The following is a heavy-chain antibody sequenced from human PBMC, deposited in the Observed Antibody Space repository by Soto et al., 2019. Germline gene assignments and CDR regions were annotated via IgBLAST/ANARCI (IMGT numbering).Heavy chain of an antibody. CDR1: GYSFTSYW. J-gene: IGHJ5*02. CDR2: IYPGDSDT. Sequence: GESLKISCKGSGYSFTSYWIGWVRQMPGKGLEWMGIIYPGDSDTRYSPSFQGHVTISADKSISTAYLQWSSLKASDTAMYYCARREYYYDSSGYYYWFDPWGQGTLVTVSS. V-gene: IGHV5-51*01. D-gene: IGHD3-22*01. CDR3: ARREYYYDSSGYYYWFDP.